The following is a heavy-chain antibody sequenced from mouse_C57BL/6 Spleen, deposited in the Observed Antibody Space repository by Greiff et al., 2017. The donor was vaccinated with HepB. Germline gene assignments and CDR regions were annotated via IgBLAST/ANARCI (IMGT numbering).Heavy chain of an antibody. CDR2: LDPETGGT. CDR3: TKIYYYGSSYNLDY. D-gene: IGHD1-1*01. J-gene: IGHJ2*01. V-gene: IGHV1-15*01. Sequence: VQLQQSGAELVRPGASVTLSCKASGFTFTDYEMHWVKQTPVHGLEWIGALDPETGGTAYNQKFKGKAILTADKSSSTAYMELCSLTSEDSAVYYCTKIYYYGSSYNLDYWGQGTTLTVAS. CDR1: GFTFTDYE.